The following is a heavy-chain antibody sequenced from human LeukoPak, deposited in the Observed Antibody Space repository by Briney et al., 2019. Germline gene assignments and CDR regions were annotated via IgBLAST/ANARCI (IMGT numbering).Heavy chain of an antibody. Sequence: GGSLRLSCAASGFTFSNYWMHWVRQAPGKGLAWVSRISSDGSGTNYADSVKGRFTISRDNAKNILYLQMNSLRVEDTAVYYCTRDLGGATWGEWNYWGQGTLVTVSS. D-gene: IGHD1-26*01. CDR3: TRDLGGATWGEWNY. V-gene: IGHV3-74*01. CDR2: ISSDGSGT. J-gene: IGHJ4*02. CDR1: GFTFSNYW.